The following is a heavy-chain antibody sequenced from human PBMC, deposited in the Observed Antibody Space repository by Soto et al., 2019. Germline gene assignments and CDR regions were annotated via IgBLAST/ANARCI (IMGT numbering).Heavy chain of an antibody. D-gene: IGHD2-21*01. V-gene: IGHV4-34*01. CDR1: GGSFSGYY. CDR3: ARDKIPGVFDY. J-gene: IGHJ4*02. Sequence: SETLSLTCAVYGGSFSGYYGTWIRQPPGTGLEWIGEINHSGSTNYNPSLKSRVTISVDASKNQFSLKLTSVTAADTAVYYCARDKIPGVFDYWGQGTLVTVSS. CDR2: INHSGST.